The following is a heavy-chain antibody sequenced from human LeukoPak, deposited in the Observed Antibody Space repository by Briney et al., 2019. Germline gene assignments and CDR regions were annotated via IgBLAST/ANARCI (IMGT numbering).Heavy chain of an antibody. D-gene: IGHD5-12*01. Sequence: PSETLSLTCTLSGASISSSSYYWGWIRQPPGKGLEWVGMIYYTGRTYYNPSLKSRVTISVDTSKNQFSLKLNSVTAADTAVYYRARLQIAMTSGYWFDPWGQGTLVTVSS. J-gene: IGHJ5*02. CDR1: GASISSSSYY. CDR3: ARLQIAMTSGYWFDP. CDR2: IYYTGRT. V-gene: IGHV4-39*01.